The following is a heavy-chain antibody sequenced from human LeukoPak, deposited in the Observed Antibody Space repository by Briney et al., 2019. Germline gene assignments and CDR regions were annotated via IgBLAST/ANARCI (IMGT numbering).Heavy chain of an antibody. J-gene: IGHJ4*02. CDR2: IYYSGST. V-gene: IGHV4-59*12. Sequence: SETLSLTCTASGGSISSYYWSWIRQPPGKGLEWIGYIYYSGSTNYNPSLKSRVTISVDTSKNQFSLKLSSVTAADTAVYYCARARSLNSSSSMHPFDYWGQGTLVTVSS. CDR3: ARARSLNSSSSMHPFDY. CDR1: GGSISSYY. D-gene: IGHD6-6*01.